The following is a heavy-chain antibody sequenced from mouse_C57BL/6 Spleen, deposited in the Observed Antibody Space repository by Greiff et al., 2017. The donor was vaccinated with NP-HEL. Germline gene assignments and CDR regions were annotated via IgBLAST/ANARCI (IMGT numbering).Heavy chain of an antibody. CDR1: GFTFSDYG. J-gene: IGHJ2*01. CDR2: ISSGSSTI. D-gene: IGHD1-1*01. CDR3: ARDYGSGSYYFDY. Sequence: EVHLVESGGGLVKPGGSLKLSCAASGFTFSDYGMHWVRQAPEKGLEWVAYISSGSSTIYYADTVKGRFTISRDNAKNTLFLQMTSLRSEDTAMYYCARDYGSGSYYFDYWGQGTTLTVSS. V-gene: IGHV5-17*01.